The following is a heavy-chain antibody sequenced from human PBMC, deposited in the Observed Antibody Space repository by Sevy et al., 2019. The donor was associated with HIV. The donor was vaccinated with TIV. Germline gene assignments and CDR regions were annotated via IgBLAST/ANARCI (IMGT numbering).Heavy chain of an antibody. CDR2: INPNSGGT. D-gene: IGHD2-2*01. Sequence: ASVKVSCKASGYTFTGYYMHWVRQAPGQGLEWMGRINPNSGGTNYAQKFQGRVTMTRDKSISTAYMELSRLRSDDTAVYYCARAESIGYCSSTSCYRGGWFDPWGQGTLVTVSS. J-gene: IGHJ5*02. CDR3: ARAESIGYCSSTSCYRGGWFDP. V-gene: IGHV1-2*06. CDR1: GYTFTGYY.